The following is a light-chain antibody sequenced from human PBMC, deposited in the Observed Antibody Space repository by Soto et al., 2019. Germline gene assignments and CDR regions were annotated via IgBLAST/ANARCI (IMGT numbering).Light chain of an antibody. CDR2: DVS. J-gene: IGKJ5*01. V-gene: IGKV1-5*01. CDR1: QGISRW. CDR3: QQYNSYSVT. Sequence: RMTMSTTTMSASVGDRVTISCRASQGISRWFAWYQQKPGRVPKLLIYDVSSLKSGVPSRFSGSGSGTEFTLTINSLQPDDFATYYCQQYNSYSVTFGQGTRLEIK.